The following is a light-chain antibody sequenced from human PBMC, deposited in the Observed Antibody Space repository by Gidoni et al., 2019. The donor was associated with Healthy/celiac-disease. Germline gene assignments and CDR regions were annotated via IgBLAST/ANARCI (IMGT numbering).Light chain of an antibody. CDR3: CSYAGSSWV. CDR2: EGS. CDR1: SSDVGSYNL. V-gene: IGLV2-23*01. Sequence: QSALTQPASVSGSPGKSITISCTGTSSDVGSYNLFSWYQQHPGKAPKLMIYEGSKRPSGVSNRFSGSKSGNTASLTISGLQAEDEADYYCCSYAGSSWVFGGGTKLTVL. J-gene: IGLJ3*02.